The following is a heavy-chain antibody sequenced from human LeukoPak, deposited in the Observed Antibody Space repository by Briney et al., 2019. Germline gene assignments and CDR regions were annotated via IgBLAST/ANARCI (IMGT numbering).Heavy chain of an antibody. CDR3: ARGDYYYDSSGYYHDF. Sequence: ESSETLSLTCTVSGGSISSSSYYWGWIRQPPGKGLEWIGSIYYGGNTYYNPSLKSRVSISVDTSENQFSLKLSSVTAADTAVYYCARGDYYYDSSGYYHDFWGQGTLVTVSS. V-gene: IGHV4-39*01. J-gene: IGHJ4*02. CDR1: GGSISSSSYY. D-gene: IGHD3-22*01. CDR2: IYYGGNT.